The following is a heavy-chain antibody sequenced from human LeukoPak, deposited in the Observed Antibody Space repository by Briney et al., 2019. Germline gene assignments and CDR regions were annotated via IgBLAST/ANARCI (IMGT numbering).Heavy chain of an antibody. V-gene: IGHV3-23*01. CDR2: IHGGGDVT. D-gene: IGHD3-16*02. CDR3: AKALSSSFYYFDL. CDR1: GFTFSSYS. Sequence: GGSLRLSCAASGFTFSSYSMNWVRQAPEKGLEWVSTIHGGGDVTYYADSVKGRFTISRDNSRNTLYLQMNSLRAEDTAVYFCAKALSSSFYYFDLGGRGTLVTVSS. J-gene: IGHJ2*01.